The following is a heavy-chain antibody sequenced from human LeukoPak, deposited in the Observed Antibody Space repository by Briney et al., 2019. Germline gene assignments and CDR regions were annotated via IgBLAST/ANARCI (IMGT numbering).Heavy chain of an antibody. D-gene: IGHD3-22*01. Sequence: GGSLRLSCAASGFTVSSNYMSWVSQAAGKGLVWVSRINSDGSSTSYADSVKGRFTISRDNAKNTLYLQMNSLRAEDTAVYYCARGSHYYDSSGYYYGIYYWGQGTLVTVSS. CDR2: INSDGSST. V-gene: IGHV3-74*01. CDR1: GFTVSSNY. CDR3: ARGSHYYDSSGYYYGIYY. J-gene: IGHJ4*02.